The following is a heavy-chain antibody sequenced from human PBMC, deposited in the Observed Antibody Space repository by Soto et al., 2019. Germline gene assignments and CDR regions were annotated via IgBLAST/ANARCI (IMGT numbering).Heavy chain of an antibody. Sequence: PGGSLRLSCAASGFTFSNYGMTWVRQAPGKGLEWVSTISGSGSHTEYADAVKGRFSVSRDNSRNTLHLQMNSLRADDTGIYYCAKGTTHCGGDCNHFFDQWGQGALVTVSS. CDR3: AKGTTHCGGDCNHFFDQ. CDR2: ISGSGSHT. J-gene: IGHJ4*02. CDR1: GFTFSNYG. V-gene: IGHV3-23*01. D-gene: IGHD2-21*02.